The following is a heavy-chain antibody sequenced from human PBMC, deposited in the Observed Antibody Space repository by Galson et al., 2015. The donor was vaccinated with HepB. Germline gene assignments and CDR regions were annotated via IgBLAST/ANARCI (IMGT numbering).Heavy chain of an antibody. V-gene: IGHV3-33*01. D-gene: IGHD3-22*01. CDR3: VRDLIARQRYIMDV. CDR2: IWYDGINK. CDR1: GFSFNIYG. J-gene: IGHJ6*02. Sequence: SLRLSCAASGFSFNIYGIHWVRQAPSKGLEYVALIWYDGINKYYTDSVKGRFTISRDNSKNTVYLQMNSLRVEDTAVYYCVRDLIARQRYIMDVWGRGTTVTVSS.